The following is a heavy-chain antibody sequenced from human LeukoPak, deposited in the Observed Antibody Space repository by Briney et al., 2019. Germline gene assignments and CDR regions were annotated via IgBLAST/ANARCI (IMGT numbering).Heavy chain of an antibody. V-gene: IGHV3-74*01. Sequence: PGGSLRLSCAASGFTFSSYWMHWVRQAPGKGLVWVSRIKSDGSTNYADSVKGRFTISRDNSKNTLYLQMNSLRAEDTAVYYCATLWALSAFDIWGQGTKVTVSS. D-gene: IGHD3-16*01. CDR1: GFTFSSYW. J-gene: IGHJ3*02. CDR3: ATLWALSAFDI. CDR2: IKSDGST.